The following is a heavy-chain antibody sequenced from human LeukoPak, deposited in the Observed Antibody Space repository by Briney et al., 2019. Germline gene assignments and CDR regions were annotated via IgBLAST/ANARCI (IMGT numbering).Heavy chain of an antibody. V-gene: IGHV3-23*01. CDR2: ISGSGGST. D-gene: IGHD1-26*01. CDR1: GFTFSSYA. CDR3: AKDSLGATDYFDY. Sequence: PGGSLRLSCAASGFTFSSYAMSWVRQAPGKGLEWVSAISGSGGSTYYADSVKGRFTISRDNSKNTLYLQMNSLRAGDTAVYYCAKDSLGATDYFDYWGQGTLVTVSS. J-gene: IGHJ4*02.